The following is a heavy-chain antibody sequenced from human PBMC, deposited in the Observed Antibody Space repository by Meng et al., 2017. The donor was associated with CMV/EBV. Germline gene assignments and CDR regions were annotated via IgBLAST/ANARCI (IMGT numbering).Heavy chain of an antibody. CDR2: INPNSGGT. CDR3: AREQRRYDFWMGYRDYYYGMDV. V-gene: IGHV1-2*02. Sequence: ASVKVSCKASGYSFTDYYIHWVRQAPGQGLEWMGWINPNSGGTNYAQKFQGRVTMTRDTSISTAYMELSRLRSDDTAVYYCAREQRRYDFWMGYRDYYYGMDVWGQGTTVTVSS. CDR1: GYSFTDYY. D-gene: IGHD3-3*01. J-gene: IGHJ6*02.